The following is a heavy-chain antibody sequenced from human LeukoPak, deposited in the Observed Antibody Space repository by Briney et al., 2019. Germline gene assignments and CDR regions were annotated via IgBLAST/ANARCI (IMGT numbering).Heavy chain of an antibody. D-gene: IGHD6-13*01. CDR3: ARHLMTGIAAADAFDY. Sequence: SETLSLTCTVSGGSISSYYWSWIRQPPGKGLEWIGYIYYSGSTNYNPSLKSRVTISVDTSKNQSSLKLSSVTAADTAVYYCARHLMTGIAAADAFDYWGQGTLVTVSS. J-gene: IGHJ4*02. CDR2: IYYSGST. V-gene: IGHV4-59*08. CDR1: GGSISSYY.